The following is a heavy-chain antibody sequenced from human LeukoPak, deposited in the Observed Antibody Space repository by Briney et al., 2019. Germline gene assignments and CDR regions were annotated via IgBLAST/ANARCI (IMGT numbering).Heavy chain of an antibody. V-gene: IGHV4-39*01. D-gene: IGHD6-13*01. CDR3: ARYSSSWYYFDY. Sequence: SETLSLTCTVSGGSISSSSCYWGWIRQPPGKGLEWIGTIYYSGSTYYNPSLKGRVTISVDTSKNQFSLKLSSVTAADTAVYYCARYSSSWYYFDYWGQGTLVTVSS. CDR2: IYYSGST. CDR1: GGSISSSSCY. J-gene: IGHJ4*02.